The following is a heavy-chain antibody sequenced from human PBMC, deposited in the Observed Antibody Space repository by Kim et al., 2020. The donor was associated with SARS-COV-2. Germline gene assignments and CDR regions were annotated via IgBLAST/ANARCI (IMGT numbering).Heavy chain of an antibody. J-gene: IGHJ6*03. D-gene: IGHD6-6*01. CDR2: IYYSGST. CDR1: GGSISSGGYY. CDR3: ARAGPNIAARRTKYYYYYMDV. V-gene: IGHV4-31*03. Sequence: SETLSLTCTVSGGSISSGGYYWSWIRQHPGKGLEWIGYIYYSGSTYYNPSLKSRVTISVDTSKNQFSLKLSSVTAADTAVYYCARAGPNIAARRTKYYYYYMDVWGKGTTVTVSS.